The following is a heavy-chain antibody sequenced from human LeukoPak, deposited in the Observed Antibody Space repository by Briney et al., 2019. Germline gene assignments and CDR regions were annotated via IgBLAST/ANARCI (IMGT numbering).Heavy chain of an antibody. V-gene: IGHV1-18*04. CDR2: ISAYNGNT. J-gene: IGHJ6*04. CDR1: GYTFTGYG. CDR3: ARVEGIQPWWRGMDV. Sequence: GASVKVSCKASGYTFTGYGISWVRQAPGQGLEWMGWISAYNGNTNYAQKLQGRVTMTTDTSTSTAYMELRSLRSDDTAVYYCARVEGIQPWWRGMDVWGKGTTVTVSS. D-gene: IGHD5-18*01.